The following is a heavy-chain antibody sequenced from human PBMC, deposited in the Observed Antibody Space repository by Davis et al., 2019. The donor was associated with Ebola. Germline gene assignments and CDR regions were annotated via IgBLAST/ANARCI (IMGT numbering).Heavy chain of an antibody. CDR2: IYHSGST. Sequence: MPSETLSLTCTVSGGSISSYYWSWIRQPPGKGLEWIGYIYHSGSTYYNPSLKSRVTISVDRSKNQFFLKVNSMTAADTAVYYCARRQGSKFDSWGQGTLVTVSS. J-gene: IGHJ4*02. CDR3: ARRQGSKFDS. V-gene: IGHV4-59*01. CDR1: GGSISSYY.